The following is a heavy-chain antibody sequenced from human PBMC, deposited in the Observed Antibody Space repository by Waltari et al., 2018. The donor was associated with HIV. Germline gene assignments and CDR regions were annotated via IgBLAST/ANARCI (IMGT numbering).Heavy chain of an antibody. V-gene: IGHV4-59*12. CDR3: TRYYDVLTKNLNWYFDL. Sequence: QVRLQESGPGLMKPSETLSLSCNVSGGSINSYYWSWVRQSPGRGLEWVRHIYSSESTHYNPALASRLSMSIDKSKNQVSLTLTSVTTADTAVYFCTRYYDVLTKNLNWYFDLWGLGTLVTVSS. CDR2: IYSSEST. J-gene: IGHJ2*01. CDR1: GGSINSYY. D-gene: IGHD3-16*01.